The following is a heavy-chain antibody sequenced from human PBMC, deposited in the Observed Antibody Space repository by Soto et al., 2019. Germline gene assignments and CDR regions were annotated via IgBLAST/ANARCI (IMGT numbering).Heavy chain of an antibody. CDR1: GFTFSSYW. CDR2: IKQDGSEK. J-gene: IGHJ3*02. D-gene: IGHD6-6*01. V-gene: IGHV3-7*01. CDR3: ARETSTAARHSLWAFDI. Sequence: PGWSLRLSCAASGFTFSSYWMSWVRQAPGKGLEWVANIKQDGSEKYYVDSVKGRFTISRDNAKNSLYLQMNSLRAEDTAVYYCARETSTAARHSLWAFDIWGQGTMVTVSS.